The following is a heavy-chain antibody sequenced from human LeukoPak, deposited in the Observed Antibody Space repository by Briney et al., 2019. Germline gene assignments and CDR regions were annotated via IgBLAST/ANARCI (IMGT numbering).Heavy chain of an antibody. J-gene: IGHJ4*02. CDR1: GGSFSGYY. V-gene: IGHV4-34*01. Sequence: SETLSLTCAVYGGSFSGYYWSWIRPPPGKGLEWIGEINHSGSTNYNPSLKSRVTISVDTSKNQFSLKLSSVTAADTAVYYCPRHPRHKKQLCLPFDYWGQGTLVTLSS. CDR3: PRHPRHKKQLCLPFDY. CDR2: INHSGST. D-gene: IGHD5-18*01.